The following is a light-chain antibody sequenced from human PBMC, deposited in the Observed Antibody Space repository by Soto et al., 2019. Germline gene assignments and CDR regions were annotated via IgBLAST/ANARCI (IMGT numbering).Light chain of an antibody. V-gene: IGLV2-11*01. CDR2: DVS. CDR1: SSDVGGYNF. J-gene: IGLJ3*02. Sequence: QSALTQPRSVSGSPGQSVTISCTGTSSDVGGYNFVPWYQQHPGKAPKLMIYDVSKRPSGVPDRFSGSKSGNTASLTISGLQAEDEADYYCCSYAGSYTGVFGGGTKVTVL. CDR3: CSYAGSYTGV.